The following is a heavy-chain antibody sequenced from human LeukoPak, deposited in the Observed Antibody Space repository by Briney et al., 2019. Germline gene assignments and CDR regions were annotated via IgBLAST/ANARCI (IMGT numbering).Heavy chain of an antibody. CDR1: GFTFSDYC. CDR2: IKNGSKNCIA. Sequence: PGGSLRLSCEASGFTFSDYCMDWVRQAPGKGLEWVSRIKNGSKNCIAEYAASVKGRFITSRDDSKNSLYLQINSLKTEDTAVYYCARPFIKGYSAFDIWGQGTMLTVSS. V-gene: IGHV3-72*01. J-gene: IGHJ3*02. CDR3: ARPFIKGYSAFDI. D-gene: IGHD3-22*01.